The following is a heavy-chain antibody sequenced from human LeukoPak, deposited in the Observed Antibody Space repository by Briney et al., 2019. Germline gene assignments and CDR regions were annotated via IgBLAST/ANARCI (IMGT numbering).Heavy chain of an antibody. CDR2: MNPDSGNT. CDR1: GYTFDNYD. CDR3: ARGAPVAIFGPGYDEYFEY. V-gene: IGHV1-8*01. Sequence: GASATVSCKTSGYTFDNYDINWVRQAARQGLEWMGWMNPDSGNTGYAHKFVGRVTMARNTSMTTAYLELTGLTSGDTAIYYCARGAPVAIFGPGYDEYFEYWGQGTVVIVSS. D-gene: IGHD3-3*01. J-gene: IGHJ4*02.